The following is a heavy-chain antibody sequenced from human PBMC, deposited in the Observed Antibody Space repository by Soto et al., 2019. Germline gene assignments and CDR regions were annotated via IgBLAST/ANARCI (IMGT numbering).Heavy chain of an antibody. J-gene: IGHJ6*02. V-gene: IGHV1-2*04. Sequence: ASVKVSCKASGYAFTGYYMHWVRQAPGQGLEWMGWINPNSGGTNYAQKFQGWVTMTRDTSISTAYMELSRLRSDDTAVYYCAREVRYSYGYYYGMDVWGQGTTVTVSS. CDR3: AREVRYSYGYYYGMDV. CDR1: GYAFTGYY. D-gene: IGHD5-18*01. CDR2: INPNSGGT.